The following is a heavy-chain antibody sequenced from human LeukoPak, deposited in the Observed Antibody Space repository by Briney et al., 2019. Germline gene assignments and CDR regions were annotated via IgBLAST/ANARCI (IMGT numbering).Heavy chain of an antibody. Sequence: GGSLRLSCAASGFTFSSYSMNWVRQAPGKGLEWVSSISSSSSYIYYADSVKGRFTISRDNAKNSLYLQMNSLRAEDTAVYYCARDEGSSWYKQYWGQGTLVTVSS. J-gene: IGHJ4*02. D-gene: IGHD6-13*01. V-gene: IGHV3-21*01. CDR3: ARDEGSSWYKQY. CDR1: GFTFSSYS. CDR2: ISSSSSYI.